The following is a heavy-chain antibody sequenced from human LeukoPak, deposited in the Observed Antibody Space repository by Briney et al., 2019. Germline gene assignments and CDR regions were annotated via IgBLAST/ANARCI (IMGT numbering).Heavy chain of an antibody. CDR3: ADDTELEGLLGETNLDY. J-gene: IGHJ4*02. CDR2: ISGSGGST. D-gene: IGHD1-1*01. Sequence: PGGSLRLSCAASGFTFSSYAMSWVRQAPGKGLEWVSAISGSGGSTYYADSVKGRFTISRDNSKNTLYLQMNSLRAEDTAVYYSADDTELEGLLGETNLDYWSQGTLVTVSS. V-gene: IGHV3-23*01. CDR1: GFTFSSYA.